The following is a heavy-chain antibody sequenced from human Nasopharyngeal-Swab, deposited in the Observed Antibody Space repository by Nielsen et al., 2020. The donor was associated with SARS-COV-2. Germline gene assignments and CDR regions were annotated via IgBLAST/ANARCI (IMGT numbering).Heavy chain of an antibody. V-gene: IGHV3-21*04. CDR2: ISSSSSYI. CDR1: GFTFSSYN. CDR3: ARDYGDYAAGYYYYGMDV. J-gene: IGHJ6*02. D-gene: IGHD4-17*01. Sequence: GESLKISCAASGFTFSSYNMNWVRQAPGKGLEWVSSISSSSSYIYYADSVKGRFTISRDNAKNSLYLQMNSLRAEDTAVYYCARDYGDYAAGYYYYGMDVWGQGTTVTVSS.